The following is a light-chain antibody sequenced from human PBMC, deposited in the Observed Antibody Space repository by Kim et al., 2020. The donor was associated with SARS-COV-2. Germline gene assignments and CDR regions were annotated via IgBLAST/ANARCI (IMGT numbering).Light chain of an antibody. CDR3: QAWDSGTQNYV. J-gene: IGLJ1*01. CDR1: KLGDKY. V-gene: IGLV3-1*01. Sequence: SYELTQPPSVSVSPGQTASITCSGYKLGDKYVSWYQQKPGRSPVVVIYQDNQRPSGIPERFSGSNSGNTATLTISGTQAMDEADYYCQAWDSGTQNYVFG. CDR2: QDN.